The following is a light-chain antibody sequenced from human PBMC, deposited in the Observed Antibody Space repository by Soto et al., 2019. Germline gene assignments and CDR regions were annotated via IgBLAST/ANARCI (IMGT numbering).Light chain of an antibody. CDR2: AAS. CDR3: QQYNDWPKT. CDR1: QSIGTN. V-gene: IGKV3-15*01. J-gene: IGKJ1*01. Sequence: ETVMTQSPSTLSVYPGERATLSCRASQSIGTNLAWYQHKPGQPPRLLIYAASTRATGLPARFSGSGSGTEFTLTISSMQSEDIAVYFCQQYNDWPKTFRQGTKVDIK.